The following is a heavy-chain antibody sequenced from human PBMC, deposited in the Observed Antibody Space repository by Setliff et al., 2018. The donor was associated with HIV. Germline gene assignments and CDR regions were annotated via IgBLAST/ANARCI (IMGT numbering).Heavy chain of an antibody. Sequence: GASVMVSCKASGGTFSNYAISWVRQAPGQGLEWMGGIIPIFGSTKYAQKFQGRVTITADESTSTADMELSSLRSDDTAVYYCARDDHYYDSGSYYSDWYFDLWGRGTQVTVSS. CDR2: IIPIFGST. J-gene: IGHJ2*01. V-gene: IGHV1-69*13. D-gene: IGHD3-10*01. CDR3: ARDDHYYDSGSYYSDWYFDL. CDR1: GGTFSNYA.